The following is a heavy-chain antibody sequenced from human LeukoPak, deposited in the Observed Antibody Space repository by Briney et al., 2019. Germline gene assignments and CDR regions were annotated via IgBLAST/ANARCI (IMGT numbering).Heavy chain of an antibody. CDR2: INPNTGAT. D-gene: IGHD2-2*01. J-gene: IGHJ6*02. V-gene: IGHV1-2*02. CDR1: GYTFTGYY. CDR3: TRDHCSYINCYEDYYHGMDV. Sequence: ASVKVSFKASGYTFTGYYMHWVRQAPGQELEWMGWINPNTGATDIAQKFQGRVTMTRDTSISAAYMELSRLRSDDTAVYYCTRDHCSYINCYEDYYHGMDVWGQGTTVTVSS.